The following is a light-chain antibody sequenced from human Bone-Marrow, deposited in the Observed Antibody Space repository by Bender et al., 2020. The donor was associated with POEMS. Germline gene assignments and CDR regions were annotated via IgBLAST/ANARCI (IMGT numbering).Light chain of an antibody. J-gene: IGLJ2*01. CDR1: SRDIGPYNY. V-gene: IGLV2-8*01. CDR2: EVT. Sequence: QSALTQPPSASGSPGQSVTISCTGTSRDIGPYNYVSWYQQHPGKAPRLIISEVTTRPSVVPGRFSGYKSGNTAALTVSELQAEDEADYYCSSYGGNFDVLFGGGTKLTVL. CDR3: SSYGGNFDVL.